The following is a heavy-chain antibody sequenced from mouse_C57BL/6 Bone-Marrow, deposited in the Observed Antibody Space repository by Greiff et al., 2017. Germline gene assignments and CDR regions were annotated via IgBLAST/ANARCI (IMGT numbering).Heavy chain of an antibody. CDR2: IYPRSGNT. V-gene: IGHV1-81*01. D-gene: IGHD1-1*01. J-gene: IGHJ2*01. CDR3: ARLRYYGSSYAGY. CDR1: GYTFTSYG. Sequence: LQESGAELARPGASVKLSCTASGYTFTSYGISWVKQRTGQGLEWIGEIYPRSGNTYYNEKVKGKATLTADKSSSTAYMELRSLTSEDSAVYVCARLRYYGSSYAGYWGQGTTRTVAS.